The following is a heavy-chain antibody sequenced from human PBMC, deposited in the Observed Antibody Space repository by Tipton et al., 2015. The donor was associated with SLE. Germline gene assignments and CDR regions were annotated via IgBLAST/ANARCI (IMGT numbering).Heavy chain of an antibody. Sequence: TLSLTCTVSGDSINNHFGSWIRQSPGKGLEWIGYIYYTGSTNYNPSLKSRVTISVDTSKSQFSLRLSSVTAADTAVYYCARGGLTYGYYYYMDVWGKGTTVTVSS. CDR3: ARGGLTYGYYYYMDV. CDR1: GDSINNHF. CDR2: IYYTGST. J-gene: IGHJ6*03. V-gene: IGHV4-59*11. D-gene: IGHD4-17*01.